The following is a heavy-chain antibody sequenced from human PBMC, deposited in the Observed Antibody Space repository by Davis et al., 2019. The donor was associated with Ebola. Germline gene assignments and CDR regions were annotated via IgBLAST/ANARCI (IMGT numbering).Heavy chain of an antibody. Sequence: AASVKVSCTASGYTFTNYYMHWVRQAPGPGLEWMGMINPNDGRTIYAQKFQGRVTVTRDTSTTTVYMDLSSLRSEDTALYYCTTPGGQDSGYDVFDIWGQGTMVTVSS. J-gene: IGHJ3*02. CDR3: TTPGGQDSGYDVFDI. CDR2: INPNDGRT. D-gene: IGHD5-12*01. V-gene: IGHV1-46*03. CDR1: GYTFTNYY.